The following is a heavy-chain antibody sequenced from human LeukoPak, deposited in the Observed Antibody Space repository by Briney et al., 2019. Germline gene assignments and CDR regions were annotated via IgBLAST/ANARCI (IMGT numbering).Heavy chain of an antibody. CDR3: AKPGAARFDY. CDR2: ISGSGGST. D-gene: IGHD3-10*01. Sequence: GGSLRLSCAASGFTFSSYGMNWVRQAPGRGLEWVSAISGSGGSTYYADSVKGRFTISRDNSKNTLYLQMNSLRAEDTAVYYCAKPGAARFDYWGQGTLVTASS. J-gene: IGHJ4*02. V-gene: IGHV3-23*01. CDR1: GFTFSSYG.